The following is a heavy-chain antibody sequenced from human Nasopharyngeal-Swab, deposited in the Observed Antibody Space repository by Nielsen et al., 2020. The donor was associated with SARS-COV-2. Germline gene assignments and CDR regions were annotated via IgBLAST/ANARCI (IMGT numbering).Heavy chain of an antibody. Sequence: ASVKVSCKASGYTFTSYGISWVRQAPGKGLEWMGGFDPEDGETIYAQKFQGRVTMTEDTSTDTAYMELSSLRSEDTAVYYCATAARYCSSTSCYTFSYWGQGTLVTVSS. CDR3: ATAARYCSSTSCYTFSY. CDR1: GYTFTSYG. D-gene: IGHD2-2*02. V-gene: IGHV1-24*01. CDR2: FDPEDGET. J-gene: IGHJ4*02.